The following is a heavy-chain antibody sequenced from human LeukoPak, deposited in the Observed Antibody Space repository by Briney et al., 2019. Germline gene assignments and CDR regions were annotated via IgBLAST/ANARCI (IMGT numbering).Heavy chain of an antibody. CDR3: ARVGEQLVRRYYYYYMDV. Sequence: SETLSLTCTVSGGSISSYYWSWFRQPAGKGLEWIGRIYTSGSTNYNPSLKSRVTMSVDTSKNQFSLKLSSVTAADTAVYYCARVGEQLVRRYYYYYMDVWGKGTTVTVSS. V-gene: IGHV4-4*07. CDR2: IYTSGST. D-gene: IGHD6-13*01. J-gene: IGHJ6*03. CDR1: GGSISSYY.